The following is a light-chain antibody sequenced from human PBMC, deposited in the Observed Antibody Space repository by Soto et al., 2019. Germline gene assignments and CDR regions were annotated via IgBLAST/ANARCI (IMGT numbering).Light chain of an antibody. CDR3: QQLHSNPIT. CDR2: SAS. CDR1: LDIGSN. Sequence: DIQLTQSPSFLSASVGDRFTVTCRASLDIGSNLAWYQRKPGKAPNLLIYSASTLQTDVPSRFSGSGSGAEFTLTIDSLQPEDFATYYCQQLHSNPITFGQGTRLEIK. J-gene: IGKJ5*01. V-gene: IGKV1-9*01.